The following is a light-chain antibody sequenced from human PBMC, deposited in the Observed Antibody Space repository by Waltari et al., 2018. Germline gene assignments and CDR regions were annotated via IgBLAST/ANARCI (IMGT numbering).Light chain of an antibody. CDR1: QGISSS. CDR3: LQHSSYPYT. J-gene: IGKJ2*01. V-gene: IGKV1-17*03. Sequence: DIQLTQSPSAMSASVGERVTITCRQSQGISSSLAWFQLNPGKVPKRLIYAASILQSGIPSRFSGSRSGTQFTLTISSLQPEDFATYYCLQHSSYPYTFGQGTKLEIK. CDR2: AAS.